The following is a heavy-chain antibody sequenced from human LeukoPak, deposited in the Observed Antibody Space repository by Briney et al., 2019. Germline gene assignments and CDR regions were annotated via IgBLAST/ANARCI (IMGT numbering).Heavy chain of an antibody. D-gene: IGHD1-14*01. CDR2: IYYSGST. CDR1: GGSISSYH. Sequence: SETLSLTCTVSGGSISSYHWSWIRQPPGKGLEWIGYIYYSGSTNYNPSLKSRVTISVDTSKNQFTLNLSSVTAADTAVYYCAREIPGGRLDYWGQGTLVTVSS. V-gene: IGHV4-59*01. J-gene: IGHJ4*02. CDR3: AREIPGGRLDY.